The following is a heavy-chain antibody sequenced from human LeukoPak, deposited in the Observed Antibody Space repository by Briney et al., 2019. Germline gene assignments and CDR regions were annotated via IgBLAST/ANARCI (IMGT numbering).Heavy chain of an antibody. CDR3: ARGEGGYDLEVGFDY. CDR1: GGSISSGDYY. CDR2: IYYSGST. V-gene: IGHV4-30-4*01. D-gene: IGHD5-12*01. J-gene: IGHJ4*02. Sequence: SQTLSLTCTVSGGSISSGDYYWSWIRQPPGKGLEWIGYIYYSGSTYYNPSLKSRVTISVDTSKNQFSLELSSVTAAATAVYYCARGEGGYDLEVGFDYWGQGTLVTVSS.